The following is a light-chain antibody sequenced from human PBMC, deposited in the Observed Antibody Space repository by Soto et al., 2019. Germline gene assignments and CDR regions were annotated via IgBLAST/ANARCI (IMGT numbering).Light chain of an antibody. V-gene: IGLV2-14*03. CDR1: SSDIGDYNY. J-gene: IGLJ2*01. CDR3: CSYTSSRSHVV. Sequence: QSALTQPASVSGSPEQSITISCTGTSSDIGDYNYVSWYQHHPGKAPKLMIYDVTNRPSGVSSRFSGSKSGNTASLTVSGLQAEDEADYYCCSYTSSRSHVVFGGGTKLTVL. CDR2: DVT.